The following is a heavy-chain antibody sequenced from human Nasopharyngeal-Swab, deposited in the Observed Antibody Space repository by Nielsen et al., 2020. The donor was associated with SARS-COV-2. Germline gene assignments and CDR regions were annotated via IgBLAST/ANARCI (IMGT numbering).Heavy chain of an antibody. V-gene: IGHV3-53*01. Sequence: WIRQPPGKGLEWVSVIYSGGSRHYADSEKGRFTISRDNSKNALYLQMNSLRAEDTAVYYCARSRLPGVFSVTASWYFDLWGRGTLVTVSS. J-gene: IGHJ2*01. D-gene: IGHD2-21*02. CDR2: IYSGGSR. CDR3: ARSRLPGVFSVTASWYFDL.